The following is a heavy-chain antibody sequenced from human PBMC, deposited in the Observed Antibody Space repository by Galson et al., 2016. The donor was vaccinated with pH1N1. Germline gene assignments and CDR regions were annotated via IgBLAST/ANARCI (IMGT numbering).Heavy chain of an antibody. Sequence: SLRLSCAASGFTFSTYEMNWVRQAPGKGLEWISYISTSGSDKDYADSVEGRFTISRDNANDLVYLQMNSLRVDDTAVYYCARFYGGNSDYWGQGTLVTVSP. D-gene: IGHD4-23*01. V-gene: IGHV3-48*03. J-gene: IGHJ4*02. CDR1: GFTFSTYE. CDR2: ISTSGSDK. CDR3: ARFYGGNSDY.